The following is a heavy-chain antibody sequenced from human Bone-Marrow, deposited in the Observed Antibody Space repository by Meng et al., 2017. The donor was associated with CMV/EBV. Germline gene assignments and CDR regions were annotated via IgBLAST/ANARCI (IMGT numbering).Heavy chain of an antibody. J-gene: IGHJ6*02. CDR3: AREGAGYCSSTSCYVTYYYYGMDV. V-gene: IGHV3-7*01. D-gene: IGHD2-2*01. CDR1: GFTFSSYW. Sequence: GESLKISCAASGFTFSSYWMSWVRQAPGKGLEWVANIKQDGSEKYYVDSVKGRFTISRDNAKNSLYLQMNSLRAEDTAVYYCAREGAGYCSSTSCYVTYYYYGMDVWGQGTTVTVSS. CDR2: IKQDGSEK.